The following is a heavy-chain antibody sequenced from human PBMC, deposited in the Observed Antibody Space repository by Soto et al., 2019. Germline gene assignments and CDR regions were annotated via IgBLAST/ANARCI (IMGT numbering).Heavy chain of an antibody. J-gene: IGHJ4*02. D-gene: IGHD3-22*01. CDR3: ARVLEDYYDSSGPTGSFDS. CDR2: ISSSSSYI. CDR1: GFTFSSYS. Sequence: EVQLVKSGGGLVKPGGSLRLSCAASGFTFSSYSMNWVPQAPGKGLECVSSISSSSSYIYYADSVKGPFTISRDNAKNSLYLQNNSLRAEATAGYYCARVLEDYYDSSGPTGSFDSWGQGTRFTVSS. V-gene: IGHV3-21*01.